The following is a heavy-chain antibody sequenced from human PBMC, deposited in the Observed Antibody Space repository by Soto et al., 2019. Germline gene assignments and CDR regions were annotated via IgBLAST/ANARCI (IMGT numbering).Heavy chain of an antibody. D-gene: IGHD3-10*01. V-gene: IGHV1-69*13. CDR3: ARVQGGSGSYYNVPYYYGMDV. CDR2: IIPIFGTA. Sequence: SVKVSCKASGGTFSSYAVSWVRQAPGQGLEWMGGIIPIFGTANYAQKFQGRVTITADESTSTAYMELSSLRSEDTAVYYCARVQGGSGSYYNVPYYYGMDVWGQGTTVTVSS. CDR1: GGTFSSYA. J-gene: IGHJ6*02.